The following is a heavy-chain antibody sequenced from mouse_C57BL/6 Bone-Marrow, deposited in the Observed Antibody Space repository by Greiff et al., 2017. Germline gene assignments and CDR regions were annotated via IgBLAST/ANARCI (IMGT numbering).Heavy chain of an antibody. V-gene: IGHV1-81*01. CDR2: IYPRSGNT. CDR3: ASGGDYYGSSYFWYFDV. CDR1: GYTFTSYG. Sequence: QVQLQQSGAELARPGASVKLSCKASGYTFTSYGISWVKQRTGQGLEWIGEIYPRSGNTYYNEKFKGKATLTADKSSSTAYMELRSLTSEDSADYFCASGGDYYGSSYFWYFDVWGTGTTVTVSS. J-gene: IGHJ1*03. D-gene: IGHD1-1*01.